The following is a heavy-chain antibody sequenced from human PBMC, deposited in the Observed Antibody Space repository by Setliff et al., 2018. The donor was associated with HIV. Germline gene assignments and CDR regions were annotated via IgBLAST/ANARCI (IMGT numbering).Heavy chain of an antibody. D-gene: IGHD5-12*01. V-gene: IGHV4-39*01. Sequence: SETLSLTCTVSGGSISSSSYYWGWIRQPPGKGLEWIGSIYYSGSTYYNPSLKSRVTISVDTSKNQFSLKLSSVTAADTAVYYCARHRFAVEMATITVDYYYYYMDVWGKGTMVTVSS. CDR3: ARHRFAVEMATITVDYYYYYMDV. J-gene: IGHJ6*03. CDR1: GGSISSSSYY. CDR2: IYYSGST.